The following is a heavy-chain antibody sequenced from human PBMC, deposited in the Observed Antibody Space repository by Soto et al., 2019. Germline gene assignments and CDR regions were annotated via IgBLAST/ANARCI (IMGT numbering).Heavy chain of an antibody. CDR1: GGSISSYY. Sequence: SETLSLTCTVSGGSISSYYWSWIRQPPGKGLEWIGYIYYSGSTNYNPSLKSRVTISVDTSKNQFSLKLSSVTAADTAVYYCARAGTIFGVVHRSYSLDYWGQGTLVTVSS. D-gene: IGHD3-3*01. J-gene: IGHJ4*02. V-gene: IGHV4-59*01. CDR2: IYYSGST. CDR3: ARAGTIFGVVHRSYSLDY.